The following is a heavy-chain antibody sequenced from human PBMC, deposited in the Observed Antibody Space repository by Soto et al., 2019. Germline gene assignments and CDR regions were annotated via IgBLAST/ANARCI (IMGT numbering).Heavy chain of an antibody. Sequence: ASVKVSCKASGYTFTSYGISWVRQAPGQGLEWMGWISAYSGNTNYAQKLQGRVTMTTDTSTSTAYMELRSLRSDDTAVYYCARDPAYCGGDCYSFDYWGQGTLVTSPQ. D-gene: IGHD2-21*02. CDR2: ISAYSGNT. V-gene: IGHV1-18*01. J-gene: IGHJ4*02. CDR3: ARDPAYCGGDCYSFDY. CDR1: GYTFTSYG.